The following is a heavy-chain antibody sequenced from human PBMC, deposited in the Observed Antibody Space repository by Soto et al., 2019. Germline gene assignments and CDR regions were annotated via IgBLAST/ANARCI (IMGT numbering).Heavy chain of an antibody. V-gene: IGHV3-30*18. Sequence: QQQQVESGGGVVQPGTSLRLSCAASGFTFSSYGMHWVRQAPGKGLEWVAVISYDGSNKYYADSVKGRFTISRDNSKNTLYLQMNSLRPEDTAMYFCAKDTREDWNFVVYYFDYWGQGTLVTVSS. CDR2: ISYDGSNK. D-gene: IGHD1-7*01. CDR3: AKDTREDWNFVVYYFDY. CDR1: GFTFSSYG. J-gene: IGHJ4*02.